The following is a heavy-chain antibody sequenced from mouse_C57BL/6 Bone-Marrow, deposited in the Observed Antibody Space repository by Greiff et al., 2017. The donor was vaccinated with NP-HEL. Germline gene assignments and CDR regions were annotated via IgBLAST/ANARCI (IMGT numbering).Heavy chain of an antibody. CDR3: ARFPLYYGNYEKYYFDY. CDR1: GYTFTSYW. V-gene: IGHV1-59*01. Sequence: QVQLQQPGAELVRPGTSVKLSCKASGYTFTSYWMHWVKQRPGQGLEWIGVIDPSDSYTNYNQKFKGKATLTVDTSSSTAYMQLSSLTSEDSAVYYCARFPLYYGNYEKYYFDYWGQGTTLTVSS. J-gene: IGHJ2*01. D-gene: IGHD2-1*01. CDR2: IDPSDSYT.